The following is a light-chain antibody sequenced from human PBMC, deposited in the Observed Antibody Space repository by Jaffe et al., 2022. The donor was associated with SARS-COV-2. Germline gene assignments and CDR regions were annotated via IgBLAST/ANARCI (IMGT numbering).Light chain of an antibody. J-gene: IGKJ2*01. V-gene: IGKV3-20*01. CDR3: QQYASSPRT. Sequence: EIVLTQSPGTLSLSPGERATLSCRASQSVGGTYLAWYQHKPGQAPRLLMFGASSRATGIPDRFGGSGAGTDFTLTISRLEPEDFAVYYCQQYASSPRTFGQGTKLEI. CDR2: GAS. CDR1: QSVGGTY.